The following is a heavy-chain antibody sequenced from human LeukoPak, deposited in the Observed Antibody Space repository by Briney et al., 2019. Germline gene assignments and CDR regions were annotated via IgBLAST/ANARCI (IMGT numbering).Heavy chain of an antibody. V-gene: IGHV3-53*01. CDR2: IYSGGST. J-gene: IGHJ4*02. Sequence: GGSLRLSCAASGFTVSSNYMSWVRQAPGKGLEWVSVIYSGGSTYYADSVKGRFTISRDNSKNTLYLQMNSLRAEDTAVYYCARGSYGSGSYYNPGDYWGQGTLVTVSS. D-gene: IGHD3-10*01. CDR3: ARGSYGSGSYYNPGDY. CDR1: GFTVSSNY.